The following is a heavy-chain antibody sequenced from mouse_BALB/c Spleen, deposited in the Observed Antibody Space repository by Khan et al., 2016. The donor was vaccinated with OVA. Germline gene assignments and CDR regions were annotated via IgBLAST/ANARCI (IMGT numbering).Heavy chain of an antibody. CDR3: ARRNYFGYTFAY. CDR1: GYTFTDYY. Sequence: QVQLKQSGAELARPGASVKLSCKASGYTFTDYYINWVKQRTGQGLEWIGEISPGSGDTYYIEKFKGKATLTSDKSSSTAYMQLSSLTSEASAVYFCARRNYFGYTFAYWGQGTLVTVSA. D-gene: IGHD1-2*01. CDR2: ISPGSGDT. J-gene: IGHJ3*01. V-gene: IGHV1-77*01.